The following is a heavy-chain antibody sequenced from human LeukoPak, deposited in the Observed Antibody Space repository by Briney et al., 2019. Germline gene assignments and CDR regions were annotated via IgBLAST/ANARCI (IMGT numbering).Heavy chain of an antibody. V-gene: IGHV3-74*01. Sequence: PGGSLRLSCAASGNYWMHWVRQASGKGLVWVSHINSDGSWTSYADSVKGRFTISKDNAKNTVYLQMNNLRAEDTAVYYCVSFYEAYWGRGTLVTVSS. CDR2: INSDGSWT. J-gene: IGHJ4*02. CDR1: GNYW. D-gene: IGHD2/OR15-2a*01. CDR3: VSFYEAY.